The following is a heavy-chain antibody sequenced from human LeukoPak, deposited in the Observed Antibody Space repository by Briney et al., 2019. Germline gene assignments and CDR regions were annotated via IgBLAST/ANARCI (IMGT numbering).Heavy chain of an antibody. D-gene: IGHD6-6*01. CDR1: GGSIISYY. CDR3: ARRGSIAAHFDY. J-gene: IGHJ4*02. Sequence: SETLSLTCTVSGGSIISYYWSWIRQPPGKGLEWIGYIYYSGSTNYNPSLKSRVTISVDTSKNQFSLKLSSVTAADTAVYYCARRGSIAAHFDYWGQGTLVTVSS. CDR2: IYYSGST. V-gene: IGHV4-59*08.